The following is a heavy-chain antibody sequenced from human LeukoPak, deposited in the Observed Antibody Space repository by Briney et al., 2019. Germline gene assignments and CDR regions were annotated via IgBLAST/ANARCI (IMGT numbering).Heavy chain of an antibody. CDR1: GFTFSSYG. Sequence: GGSLRLSCAASGFTFSSYGMHWVRQAPGKGLEWVAFIRYDGSNKYYADSVKGRFTISRDNSKNTLYLQMNSLRAEDTAVYYCARDPRTHGDSFDYWGQGTLVTVSS. CDR2: IRYDGSNK. D-gene: IGHD4-17*01. V-gene: IGHV3-30*02. J-gene: IGHJ4*02. CDR3: ARDPRTHGDSFDY.